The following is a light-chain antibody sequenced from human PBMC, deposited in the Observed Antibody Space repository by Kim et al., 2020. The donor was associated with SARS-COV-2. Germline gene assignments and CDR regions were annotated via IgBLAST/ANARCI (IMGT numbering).Light chain of an antibody. V-gene: IGKV3-15*01. CDR2: GAS. CDR1: QSVSSN. J-gene: IGKJ2*01. Sequence: EIVMTQSPANLSVSPGERATLSCRASQSVSSNLAWYQQKPGQAPRLLIYGASTRATGIPARFSGSGSGTEFTLTISSLQSEDFAVYYCQQYNNWPDTFGQGTKLEI. CDR3: QQYNNWPDT.